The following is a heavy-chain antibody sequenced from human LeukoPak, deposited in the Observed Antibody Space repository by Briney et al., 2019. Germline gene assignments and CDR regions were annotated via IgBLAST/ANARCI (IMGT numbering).Heavy chain of an antibody. J-gene: IGHJ3*02. Sequence: NPGGSLRLSCAASGFTFSSYSMNWVRQAPGKWLEWVSSISSSSSYIYYADSVKGRFTISRDNAKNSLYLQMNSLRAEDTAVYYCARKYYYDSSGYSHASDIWGQGTMVTVSS. CDR2: ISSSSSYI. V-gene: IGHV3-21*01. D-gene: IGHD3-22*01. CDR3: ARKYYYDSSGYSHASDI. CDR1: GFTFSSYS.